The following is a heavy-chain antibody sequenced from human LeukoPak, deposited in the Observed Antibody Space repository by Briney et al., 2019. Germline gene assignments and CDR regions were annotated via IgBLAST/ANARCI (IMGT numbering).Heavy chain of an antibody. V-gene: IGHV3-15*01. CDR2: IKGKTDGGTT. CDR3: TTDLYSSSWYYFDY. J-gene: IGHJ4*02. CDR1: GFTFSNAW. D-gene: IGHD6-13*01. Sequence: PGGSLRLSCAASGFTFSNAWMSWVRQAPGKGLEWVGRIKGKTDGGTTDYAAPVKGRFTISRDDSKNTLYLQMNSLKTEDTAVYYCTTDLYSSSWYYFDYWGQGTLVTVSS.